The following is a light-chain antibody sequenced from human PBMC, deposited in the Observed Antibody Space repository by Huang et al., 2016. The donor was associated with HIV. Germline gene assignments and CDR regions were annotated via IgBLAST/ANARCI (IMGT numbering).Light chain of an antibody. Sequence: DIQMTQSPFTLSASVGDRVTIACRASQNINTWLAWYQQKLGKAPKLLMYDASTLERGVPSRVSGSGSGTEFTLTITSLQPDDFATYYCQQYNSYPWTFGQGTKVDIK. CDR2: DAS. V-gene: IGKV1-5*01. CDR1: QNINTW. J-gene: IGKJ1*01. CDR3: QQYNSYPWT.